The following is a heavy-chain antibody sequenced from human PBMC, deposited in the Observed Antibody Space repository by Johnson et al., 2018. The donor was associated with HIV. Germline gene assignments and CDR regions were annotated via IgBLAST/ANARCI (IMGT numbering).Heavy chain of an antibody. D-gene: IGHD6-13*01. CDR2: ISSSGTTI. CDR3: ATYSSSWYKGGYAFDI. Sequence: QMLLVESGGGLVQPGGSLRLSCVASGVIFSDYYMSWIRQAPGKGLEWVSYISSSGTTIYYADSVKGRFTISRDNAKNSLYLQMNSLRAEDTAVYYCATYSSSWYKGGYAFDIWGQGTMVTVSS. V-gene: IGHV3-11*04. J-gene: IGHJ3*02. CDR1: GVIFSDYY.